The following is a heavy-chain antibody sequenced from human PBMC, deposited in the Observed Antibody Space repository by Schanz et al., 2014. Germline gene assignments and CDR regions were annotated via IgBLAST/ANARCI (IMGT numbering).Heavy chain of an antibody. J-gene: IGHJ6*02. Sequence: VQLVESGGGLVQPRGSLRLSCAASEFSFSSFGMNWVRQAPGKGLEWVANIGYDGREIYYVDSVKGRFTISRDNSMNAMELQMNSLRSDGAAVYYRARSQGVIHWYYGVDVWGQGTTVTVSS. V-gene: IGHV3-30*03. CDR1: EFSFSSFG. D-gene: IGHD2-21*01. CDR3: ARSQGVIHWYYGVDV. CDR2: IGYDGREI.